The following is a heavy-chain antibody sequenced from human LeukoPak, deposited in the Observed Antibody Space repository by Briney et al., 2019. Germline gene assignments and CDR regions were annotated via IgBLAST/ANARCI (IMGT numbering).Heavy chain of an antibody. CDR1: GGSLIMNNYY. D-gene: IGHD5-24*01. Sequence: SETLSLMCTVSGGSLIMNNYYWGWLRQPPGKGLEWIGSLSHSGSTFYNPSLKSRVAMSVDTSKNHFSLKMSSVTAADATMYFCARQGTWIQLGHFDYWGQGILITVSS. CDR3: ARQGTWIQLGHFDY. CDR2: LSHSGST. V-gene: IGHV4-39*01. J-gene: IGHJ4*02.